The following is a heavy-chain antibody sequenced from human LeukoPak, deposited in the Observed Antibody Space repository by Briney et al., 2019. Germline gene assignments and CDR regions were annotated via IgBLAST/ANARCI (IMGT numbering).Heavy chain of an antibody. CDR2: ISYDGSNK. CDR1: GFTFSSYA. CDR3: ARDWAGELFDAFDI. D-gene: IGHD3-10*01. Sequence: GGSLRLSCAASGFTFSSYAMHWVRQAPGKGLEWVAVISYDGSNKYYADSVKGRFTISRDNSKNTLYLQMNSLRAEDTAVYYCARDWAGELFDAFDIWGQGTMVTVSS. V-gene: IGHV3-30-3*01. J-gene: IGHJ3*02.